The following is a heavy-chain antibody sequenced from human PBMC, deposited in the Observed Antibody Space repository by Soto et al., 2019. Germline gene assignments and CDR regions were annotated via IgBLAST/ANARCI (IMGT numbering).Heavy chain of an antibody. CDR3: AKAGEIFGLVIFAYLDF. CDR1: GFTFNSYA. J-gene: IGHJ4*02. D-gene: IGHD3-3*01. V-gene: IGHV3-30*18. CDR2: ISNDGSKT. Sequence: QVQLVESGGGVVQPGKSLRLSCATSGFTFNSYALHWVRQAPGKGLEWVALISNDGSKTFYADSVKGRFTISRDTAKNTLFLQKNSLTTEDPAVYFFAKAGEIFGLVIFAYLDFWGQGTLVAVSS.